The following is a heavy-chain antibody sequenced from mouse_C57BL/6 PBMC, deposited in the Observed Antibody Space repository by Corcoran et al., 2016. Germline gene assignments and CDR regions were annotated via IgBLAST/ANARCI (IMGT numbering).Heavy chain of an antibody. CDR3: ARSSNYERAWFAY. V-gene: IGHV1-81*01. Sequence: QVQLQQSGAELARPGASVKLSCKASGYTFTSYGISWVKQRTGQGLEWIGEIYPRSGNTYYNEKFKGKATLTADKSSSTAYMELRSLTSEDSAVYFCARSSNYERAWFAYWGQGTLVTVSA. J-gene: IGHJ3*01. CDR1: GYTFTSYG. CDR2: IYPRSGNT. D-gene: IGHD2-5*01.